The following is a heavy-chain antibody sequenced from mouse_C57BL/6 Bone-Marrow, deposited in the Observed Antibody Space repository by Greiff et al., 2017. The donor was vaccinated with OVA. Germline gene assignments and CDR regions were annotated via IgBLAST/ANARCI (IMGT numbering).Heavy chain of an antibody. D-gene: IGHD2-3*01. CDR3: TGGWLYPFAY. CDR1: GFNIKDDY. Sequence: VQLQQSGAELVRPGASVKLSCTASGFNIKDDYMHWVKPRPEQGLEWIGWIDPDHGDTDYASTFPGKATIPADTSSNTAYLQLSRLTAEDTAVYYCTGGWLYPFAYWGQGTLVTVSA. J-gene: IGHJ3*01. CDR2: IDPDHGDT. V-gene: IGHV14-4*01.